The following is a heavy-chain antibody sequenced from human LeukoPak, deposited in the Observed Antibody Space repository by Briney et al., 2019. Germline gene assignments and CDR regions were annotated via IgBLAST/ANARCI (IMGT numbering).Heavy chain of an antibody. Sequence: GASVKVSCKASGYTFTSYGISWVRQAPGQGLEWMGWISAYNGNTDYAQKLQGRVTMTTDTSTSTAYMELRSLRSDDTAVYYCARDLVGYSSPYWYFDLRGRGTLVTVSS. J-gene: IGHJ2*01. V-gene: IGHV1-18*01. D-gene: IGHD6-13*01. CDR2: ISAYNGNT. CDR1: GYTFTSYG. CDR3: ARDLVGYSSPYWYFDL.